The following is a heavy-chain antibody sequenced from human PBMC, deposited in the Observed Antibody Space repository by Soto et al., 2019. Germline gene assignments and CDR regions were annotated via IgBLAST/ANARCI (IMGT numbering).Heavy chain of an antibody. CDR2: IIPIFGTA. J-gene: IGHJ5*02. D-gene: IGHD4-17*01. V-gene: IGHV1-69*01. CDR1: GGTFSSYA. CDR3: AREGNYGDYLESFDH. Sequence: QVQLVQSGAEVKKPGSSVKVSCKASGGTFSSYAISWVRQAPGQGLEWMGGIIPIFGTANYAQKLQGRVTITADESTSTAYMELSSLRSEDTAVYYCAREGNYGDYLESFDHWGQGTLVTVSS.